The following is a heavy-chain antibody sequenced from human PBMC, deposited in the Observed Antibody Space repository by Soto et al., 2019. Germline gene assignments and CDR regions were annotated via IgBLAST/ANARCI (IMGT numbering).Heavy chain of an antibody. CDR1: GGSISSSNW. CDR3: ARREYCSSTSCHYSNYAPLDY. D-gene: IGHD2-2*01. V-gene: IGHV4-4*02. J-gene: IGHJ4*02. CDR2: IYHSGST. Sequence: SETLSLTCAVSGGSISSSNWWSWVRQPPGKGLEWIGEIYHSGSTNYNPSLKSRVTISVDKSKNQFSLKLSSVTAADTAVYYCARREYCSSTSCHYSNYAPLDYWGQGTLVTVSS.